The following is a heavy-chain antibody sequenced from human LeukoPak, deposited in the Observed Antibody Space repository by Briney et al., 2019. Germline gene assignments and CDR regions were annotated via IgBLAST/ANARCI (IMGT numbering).Heavy chain of an antibody. CDR3: AKGARKGDDYGGFFDY. J-gene: IGHJ4*02. D-gene: IGHD4-23*01. V-gene: IGHV3-30*02. Sequence: GGSLRLSCAASGFTFNTYGMHWVRQAPGKGLEWVAFIRYDGSYKYYADSVKGRFTISRDNSKNTLYLQMNSLRADDTAVYYCAKGARKGDDYGGFFDYWGQGTLVTASS. CDR2: IRYDGSYK. CDR1: GFTFNTYG.